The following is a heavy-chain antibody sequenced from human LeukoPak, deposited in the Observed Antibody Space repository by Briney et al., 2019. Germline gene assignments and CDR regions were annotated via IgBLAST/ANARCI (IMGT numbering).Heavy chain of an antibody. CDR1: GYTLTELS. Sequence: ASVKVSCKVSGYTLTELSMHWVRQAPGKGLEWMGGFDPEDGETIYAQKFQGRVTMTEDTSTDTAYMELSSLRSEDTAVYYCARGIAAASPYYYYGMDVWGQGTTVTVSS. CDR3: ARGIAAASPYYYYGMDV. CDR2: FDPEDGET. D-gene: IGHD6-13*01. V-gene: IGHV1-24*01. J-gene: IGHJ6*02.